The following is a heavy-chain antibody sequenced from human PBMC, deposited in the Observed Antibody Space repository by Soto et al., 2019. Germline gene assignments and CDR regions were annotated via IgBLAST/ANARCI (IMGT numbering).Heavy chain of an antibody. CDR2: ISGSGGST. CDR3: VNELEPRFWVSHDLPN. J-gene: IGHJ4*02. Sequence: PGGSLRLSCAASGFTFSSYAMSWVRQAPGKGLEWVSAISGSGGSTYYADSVKGRFTISRDNSKNTLYLQMNSLRAEDTAVYYCVNELEPRFWVSHDLPNWGQGTLVTVSS. D-gene: IGHD1-1*01. CDR1: GFTFSSYA. V-gene: IGHV3-23*01.